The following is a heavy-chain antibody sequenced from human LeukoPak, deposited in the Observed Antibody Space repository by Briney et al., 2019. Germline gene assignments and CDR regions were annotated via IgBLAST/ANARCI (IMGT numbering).Heavy chain of an antibody. CDR1: GYALTEIS. V-gene: IGHV1-24*01. D-gene: IGHD3-10*01. Sequence: ASVKVSCKVPGYALTEISMHWVRQTTGKGFEWMGGFDPEDGETIYAQKFQGRVSMTEDTSTDTAYMELSSLTSDDTAVYYCATGPLNHYGSGISYLDFWGQGTLITVSS. CDR2: FDPEDGET. CDR3: ATGPLNHYGSGISYLDF. J-gene: IGHJ1*01.